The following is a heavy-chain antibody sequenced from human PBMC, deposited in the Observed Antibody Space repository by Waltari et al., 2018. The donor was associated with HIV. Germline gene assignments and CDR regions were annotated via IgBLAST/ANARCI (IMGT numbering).Heavy chain of an antibody. CDR2: INPNSGGT. CDR3: ARSYYGSGNWFDP. CDR1: GYTLTGYY. Sequence: QVQLVQSGAEVKKPGASVKVSCKASGYTLTGYYMHWVRQAPGHGLEWMGWINPNSGGTNYAQKFQGRVTMTRDTSISTAYMELSRLRSDDTAVYYCARSYYGSGNWFDPWGQGTLVTVSS. D-gene: IGHD3-10*01. V-gene: IGHV1-2*02. J-gene: IGHJ5*02.